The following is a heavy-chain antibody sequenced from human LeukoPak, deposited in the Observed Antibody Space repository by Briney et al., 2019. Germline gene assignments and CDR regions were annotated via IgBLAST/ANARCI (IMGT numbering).Heavy chain of an antibody. CDR3: ATTEGVTDKWLDP. CDR2: AGNDGRIK. Sequence: PGGSLRLSCAASGFTFTTRGMHWVCQAPGKGPQWVAFAGNDGRIKYNENSVEGRFTISRDNSKNTLYLQMNSLRPEDTAVYYCATTEGVTDKWLDPWGQGTQVTVSS. V-gene: IGHV3-30*02. J-gene: IGHJ5*02. CDR1: GFTFTTRG. D-gene: IGHD2-8*01.